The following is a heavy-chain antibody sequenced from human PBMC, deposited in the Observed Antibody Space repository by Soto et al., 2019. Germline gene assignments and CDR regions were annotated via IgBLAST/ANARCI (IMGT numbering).Heavy chain of an antibody. J-gene: IGHJ6*02. Sequence: PSETLSLTCTVSGGSISSYYWSWIRQPPGKGLEWIGYIYYSGSTNYNPSLKSRVTISVDTSKNQFSLKLSSVTAADTAVYYCARGAGRYNYYGMDVWGQGTTVTVSS. D-gene: IGHD6-13*01. CDR1: GGSISSYY. CDR3: ARGAGRYNYYGMDV. CDR2: IYYSGST. V-gene: IGHV4-59*01.